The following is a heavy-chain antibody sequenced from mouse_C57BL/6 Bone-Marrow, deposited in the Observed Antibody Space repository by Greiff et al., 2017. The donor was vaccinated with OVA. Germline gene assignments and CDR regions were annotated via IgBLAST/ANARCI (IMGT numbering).Heavy chain of an antibody. J-gene: IGHJ4*01. CDR2: INPSTGGT. D-gene: IGHD1-1*01. CDR3: ARDDYYGSSYYYAMDY. CDR1: GYSFTGYY. Sequence: VQLQQSGPKLVKPGASVKISCKASGYSFTGYYMNWVKQSPEKSLEWIGEINPSTGGTTYNQKFKAKATLTVDKSSSTAYMQLKSLTSEDSAVYYCARDDYYGSSYYYAMDYWGQGTSVTVSS. V-gene: IGHV1-42*01.